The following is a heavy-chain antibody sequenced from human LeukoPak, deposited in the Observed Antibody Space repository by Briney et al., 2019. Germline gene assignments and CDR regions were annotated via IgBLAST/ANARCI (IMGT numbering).Heavy chain of an antibody. CDR1: GGSISSYY. CDR3: ARGGRGWLQIDY. Sequence: SQTLSFTCTVSGGSISSYYWSWIRQPPGKGLEWIGYIYYSGSTNYNPSLKSRVTISVDTSKNQFSLKLSSVTAADTAVYYCARGGRGWLQIDYWGQGALVTVSS. CDR2: IYYSGST. J-gene: IGHJ4*02. V-gene: IGHV4-59*01. D-gene: IGHD5-24*01.